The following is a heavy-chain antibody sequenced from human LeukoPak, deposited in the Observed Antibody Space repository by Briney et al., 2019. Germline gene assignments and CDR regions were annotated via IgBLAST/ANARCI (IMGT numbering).Heavy chain of an antibody. CDR1: GGSISSSSYY. J-gene: IGHJ3*02. Sequence: PSETLSLTCTVSGGSISSSSYYWGWIRQPPGKGLEWIGSIYYSGSTYYNPSLKSRVTISVDTSKNQFSLKLSSVTAADTAVYYCARDPHYYDSSGYAFDIWGQGTMVTVSS. D-gene: IGHD3-22*01. V-gene: IGHV4-39*07. CDR2: IYYSGST. CDR3: ARDPHYYDSSGYAFDI.